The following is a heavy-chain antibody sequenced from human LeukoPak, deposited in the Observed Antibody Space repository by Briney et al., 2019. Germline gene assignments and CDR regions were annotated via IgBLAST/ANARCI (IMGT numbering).Heavy chain of an antibody. J-gene: IGHJ3*02. CDR2: INSNRGGT. CDR1: GYTFTNYY. CDR3: ARDHGDEAFDI. Sequence: GASVKVSCKASGYTFTNYYIHWVRQAPGQGLEWMGWINSNRGGTNYAQKFQGRVAMTRDTSISTAYMELRSVRSDDTAVYYCARDHGDEAFDIWGPGTMVTVS. D-gene: IGHD3-3*01. V-gene: IGHV1-2*02.